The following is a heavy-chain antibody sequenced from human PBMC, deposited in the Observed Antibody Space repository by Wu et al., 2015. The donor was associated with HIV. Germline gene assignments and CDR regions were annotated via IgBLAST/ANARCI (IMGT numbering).Heavy chain of an antibody. CDR1: GGTFSSYA. CDR2: IIPIFGTA. J-gene: IGHJ3*02. D-gene: IGHD3-10*01. V-gene: IGHV1-69*05. CDR3: ANSGSLMSNGGFDAFDI. Sequence: QVQLVQSGAEVKKPGSSVKVSCKASGGTFSSYAISWVRQAPGQGLEWMGGIIPIFGTANYAQKFQGRVTITTDESTSTAYMELSSLRSEDTAVYYCANSGSLMSNGGFDAFDIWGQGTMVTVSS.